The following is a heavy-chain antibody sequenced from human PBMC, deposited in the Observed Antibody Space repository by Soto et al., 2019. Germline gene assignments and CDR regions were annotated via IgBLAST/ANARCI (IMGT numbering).Heavy chain of an antibody. J-gene: IGHJ5*02. CDR1: GGSISSGDYY. CDR2: IYYSGST. CDR3: AREGGQLGWFDP. Sequence: QVQLQESGPGLVKPSQTLSLTCTVSGGSISSGDYYWSWIRQPPGKGLEWIGYIYYSGSTYYNPSLKSRFTISVETSKSQFALKLSSVTAADTAVYYCAREGGQLGWFDPWGQGTLVTVSS. D-gene: IGHD6-6*01. V-gene: IGHV4-30-4*01.